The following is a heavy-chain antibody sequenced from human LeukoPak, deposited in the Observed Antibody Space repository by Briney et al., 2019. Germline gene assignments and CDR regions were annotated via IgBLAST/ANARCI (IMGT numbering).Heavy chain of an antibody. CDR3: AKDYSGLLLDYYGMDV. J-gene: IGHJ6*02. CDR1: GFIFSSYA. Sequence: GGSLRLSCAASGFIFSSYAMSWVRQAPGKGLEWVSAISGSGGSTYYADSVKGRFTISRDNSKNTVYLQMNSLRAEDTAVYYCAKDYSGLLLDYYGMDVWGQGTTVTVSS. V-gene: IGHV3-23*01. D-gene: IGHD2-21*02. CDR2: ISGSGGST.